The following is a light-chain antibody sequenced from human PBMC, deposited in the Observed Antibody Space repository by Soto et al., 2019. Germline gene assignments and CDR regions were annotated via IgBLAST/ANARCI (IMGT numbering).Light chain of an antibody. V-gene: IGLV1-40*01. J-gene: IGLJ1*01. CDR2: RNN. CDR3: QSYDSSLSGSHV. Sequence: QSVLTQPPSASGTPGQKVTISCSGSSSNIGDNYVYWHQQLPGTAPKLLIYRNNKRPSGVPDRFSGSKSGTSASLAITGLQAEDESVYYCQSYDSSLSGSHVFGTGTKVTVL. CDR1: SSNIGDNY.